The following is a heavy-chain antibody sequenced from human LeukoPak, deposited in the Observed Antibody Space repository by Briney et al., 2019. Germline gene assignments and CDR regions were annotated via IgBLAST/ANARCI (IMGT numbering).Heavy chain of an antibody. CDR2: IYYSGST. D-gene: IGHD1-14*01. Sequence: SETLSLTCTVSGGSISSYCWSWIRQPPGKGLEWIGYIYYSGSTNYNPSLKSRVTISVDTSKNQFSLKLSSVTAADTAVYYCARWANLETGFDYWGQGTLVTVSS. V-gene: IGHV4-59*08. J-gene: IGHJ4*02. CDR3: ARWANLETGFDY. CDR1: GGSISSYC.